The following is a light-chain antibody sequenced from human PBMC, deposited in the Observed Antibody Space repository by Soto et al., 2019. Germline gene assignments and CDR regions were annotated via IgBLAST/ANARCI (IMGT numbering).Light chain of an antibody. V-gene: IGKV3-20*01. CDR3: HQYGYSWT. CDR2: GIS. J-gene: IGKJ1*01. Sequence: EIVMTQSPATLSVSPGERATLSCRASQSVSNNYLAWYQQKPGQAPRPLIYGISNRATGIPDRFSGSGSGTDFTLTISRLEPEDFAVYYCHQYGYSWTFGQGTKVDIK. CDR1: QSVSNNY.